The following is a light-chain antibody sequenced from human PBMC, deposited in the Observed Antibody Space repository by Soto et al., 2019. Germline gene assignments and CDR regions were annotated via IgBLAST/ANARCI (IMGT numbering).Light chain of an antibody. CDR2: DAS. CDR3: QQYDDLPLS. CDR1: QDISNY. Sequence: DIQMTQSPSSLSASVGDRVTITCQASQDISNYLNWYRQKPGKAPKLLIYDASNLETGVPSRFSGSGSGTEFTFTISSLQTEDVATYYCQQYDDLPLSFGPGTKVDLK. J-gene: IGKJ3*01. V-gene: IGKV1-33*01.